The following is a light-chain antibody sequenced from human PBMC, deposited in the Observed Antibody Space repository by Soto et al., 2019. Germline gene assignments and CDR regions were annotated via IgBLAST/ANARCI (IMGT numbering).Light chain of an antibody. CDR1: SSDVGGYNY. Sequence: QSVLTQPASVSGSPGQSITISCTGTSSDVGGYNYVSWYQQHPGKAPKLMIYDVSYRPSGVSNRFSGSKSGNTASLTISGLQAEDEADYYCGSYTRSSTLIFGGGTKVTVL. J-gene: IGLJ2*01. CDR2: DVS. V-gene: IGLV2-14*03. CDR3: GSYTRSSTLI.